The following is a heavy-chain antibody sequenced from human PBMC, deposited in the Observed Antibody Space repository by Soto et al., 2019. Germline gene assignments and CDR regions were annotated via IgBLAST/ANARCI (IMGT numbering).Heavy chain of an antibody. CDR2: IHVGDTNT. CDR3: ARGGDDQHYDDCSAYYYFDV. V-gene: IGHV1-3*01. Sequence: RASVKVSCKASGYTSTNIDMHCLRQAPGERREGMGRIHVGDTNTNYTHNFQDRITITADTSTSTVYMDLSSLRSEDTAVYFCARGGDDQHYDDCSAYYYFDVWGQGTMVTVSS. CDR1: GYTSTNID. D-gene: IGHD3-22*01. J-gene: IGHJ4*02.